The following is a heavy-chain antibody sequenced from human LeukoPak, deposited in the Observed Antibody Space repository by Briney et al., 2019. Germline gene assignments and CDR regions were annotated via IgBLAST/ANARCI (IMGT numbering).Heavy chain of an antibody. CDR2: ISYDGSSK. J-gene: IGHJ4*02. V-gene: IGHV3-30*04. Sequence: GGPLRLPCAASGFSFSNYAIHWVRQAPGKGLEWVAVISYDGSSKYYADSAQGRFTISRDNSKNTLLLQMNSLRAEDTAVYYCAKGTKDYYGSGSFYLTRDHFFSRWGQGTLVTVSS. CDR3: AKGTKDYYGSGSFYLTRDHFFSR. D-gene: IGHD3-10*01. CDR1: GFSFSNYA.